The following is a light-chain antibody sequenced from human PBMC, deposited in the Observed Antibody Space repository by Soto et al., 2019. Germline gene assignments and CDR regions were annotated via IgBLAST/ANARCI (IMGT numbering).Light chain of an antibody. CDR2: EVS. Sequence: QSVLTRPASVSGSPGQSITISCTGTSSDVGGYNYVSWYQQHPGKAPKLVIYEVSNRPSGVSNRFSGSKSGNTASLTTSGLQAEDEADYYCSSYTSSSPYVFGTGTKVTVL. V-gene: IGLV2-14*01. J-gene: IGLJ1*01. CDR1: SSDVGGYNY. CDR3: SSYTSSSPYV.